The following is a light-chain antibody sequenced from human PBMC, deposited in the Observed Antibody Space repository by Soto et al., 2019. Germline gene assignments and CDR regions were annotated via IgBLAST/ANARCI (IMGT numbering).Light chain of an antibody. CDR2: DVS. CDR1: SSDVGGYNY. Sequence: QSVRTQPASVSGSPGQSITISCTGTSSDVGGYNYVSWYQHHPGKAPKLLIYDVSNRPSGISNRFSGSKSDNTASLTISGLQPEDEADYYCSSYTTSNTRQIVFGTGTRSPS. CDR3: SSYTTSNTRQIV. V-gene: IGLV2-14*03. J-gene: IGLJ1*01.